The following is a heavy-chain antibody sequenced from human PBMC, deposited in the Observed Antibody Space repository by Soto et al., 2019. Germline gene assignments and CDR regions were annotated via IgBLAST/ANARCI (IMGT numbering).Heavy chain of an antibody. V-gene: IGHV3-23*01. CDR2: IRASGSGT. CDR1: GLTFTSYA. CDR3: AKDQSMVATNAFDY. J-gene: IGHJ4*02. D-gene: IGHD5-12*01. Sequence: EVQLLESGGGLVQPGGSLRLSCEASGLTFTSYAMSWVRQAPGKGLEWVSSIRASGSGTYYADSVKGRFTVSRDNSKKTLYLQMNSLRAEDTAVYYCAKDQSMVATNAFDYWGQGTLVTVSS.